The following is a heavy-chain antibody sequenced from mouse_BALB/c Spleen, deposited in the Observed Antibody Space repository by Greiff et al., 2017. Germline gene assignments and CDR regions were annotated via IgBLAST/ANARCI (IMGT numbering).Heavy chain of an antibody. Sequence: EVKLVESGGGLVQPGGSRKLSCAASGFTFSSFGMHWVRQAPEKGLEWVAYISSGSSTIYYADTVKGRFTISRDNPKNTLFLQMTSLRSEDTAMYYGARSAYYGNHAMDYWGQGTSVTVSS. V-gene: IGHV5-17*02. D-gene: IGHD2-10*01. CDR3: ARSAYYGNHAMDY. CDR1: GFTFSSFG. J-gene: IGHJ4*01. CDR2: ISSGSSTI.